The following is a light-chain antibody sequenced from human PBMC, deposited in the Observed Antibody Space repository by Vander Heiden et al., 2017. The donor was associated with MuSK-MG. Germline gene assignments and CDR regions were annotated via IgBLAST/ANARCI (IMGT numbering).Light chain of an antibody. CDR2: DVS. Sequence: QSALTQPRLVSGSPGQSVPISFSGTTSDVGGYNYVSCYQQHPGKPPKLIIYDVSKRPSGVPDRFSGSKSGNTASLTISGRQAEDEADYYCCSYAGSYSWVFGGGTKLTVL. V-gene: IGLV2-11*01. CDR3: CSYAGSYSWV. J-gene: IGLJ3*02. CDR1: TSDVGGYNY.